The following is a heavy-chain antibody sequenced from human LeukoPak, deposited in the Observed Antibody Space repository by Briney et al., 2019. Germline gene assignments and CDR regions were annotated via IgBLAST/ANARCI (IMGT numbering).Heavy chain of an antibody. Sequence: SETLSLTCTVSGGSMSPYHWGWIRQPPGMGLEWTGYIYYSGSTNYNPSLNSRVTISVDTSKNQFSLRLSSVTAADTAIYYCARAVSGRFDYWGQGTLVTVS. CDR3: ARAVSGRFDY. D-gene: IGHD6-19*01. V-gene: IGHV4-59*08. J-gene: IGHJ4*02. CDR2: IYYSGST. CDR1: GGSMSPYH.